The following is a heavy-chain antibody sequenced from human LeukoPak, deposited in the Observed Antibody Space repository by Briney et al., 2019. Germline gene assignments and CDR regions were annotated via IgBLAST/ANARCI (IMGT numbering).Heavy chain of an antibody. CDR3: AGDTGFYGDYGMDV. CDR2: IYYSGST. CDR1: GGSISSSSYY. V-gene: IGHV4-39*02. J-gene: IGHJ6*02. Sequence: PSETLSLTCTVSGGSISSSSYYWGWIRQPPGKGLEWIGSIYYSGSTYYNPSLKSRVTISVDTSKNQFSLKLSSVTAADTAVYYCAGDTGFYGDYGMDVWGQGTTVTVSS. D-gene: IGHD4-17*01.